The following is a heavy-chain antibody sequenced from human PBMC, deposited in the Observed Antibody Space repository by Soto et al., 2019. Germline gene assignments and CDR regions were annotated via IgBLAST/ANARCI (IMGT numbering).Heavy chain of an antibody. J-gene: IGHJ3*02. CDR2: MNPNSGNT. CDR1: GYTFTSYD. V-gene: IGHV1-8*01. Sequence: ASVKVSCKASGYTFTSYDINWVLQATGQGLEWMGWMNPNSGNTGYAQEFQGRVTMTRNASISTAYMELSSLRSEDTAVYYCARGGGTVTTLFDIWGQGTMVTVSS. CDR3: ARGGGTVTTLFDI. D-gene: IGHD4-17*01.